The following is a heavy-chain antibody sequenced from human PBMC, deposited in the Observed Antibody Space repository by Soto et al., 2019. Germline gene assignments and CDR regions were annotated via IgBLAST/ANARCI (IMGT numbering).Heavy chain of an antibody. Sequence: SETLFLTCTVSGGSISSDYWSWIRQPPNKGLEWIGYTFNNGSTDYSPSLKSRVMMSVDTSKKQFSLKLRSVTAADTAVYYCVRDGTKTLRDWFDPWGQGISVTVS. CDR2: TFNNGST. D-gene: IGHD1-1*01. V-gene: IGHV4-59*12. CDR3: VRDGTKTLRDWFDP. J-gene: IGHJ5*02. CDR1: GGSISSDY.